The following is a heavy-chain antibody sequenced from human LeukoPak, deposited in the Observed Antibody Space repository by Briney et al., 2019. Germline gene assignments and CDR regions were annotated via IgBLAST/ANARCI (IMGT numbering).Heavy chain of an antibody. CDR3: ARHRSDCGGDCQLFDY. V-gene: IGHV6-1*01. Sequence: PSQTLSLTCAISGDSVSSNSAAWNWIRQSPSRGLEWLGRTYYRSKWYNDYAVSVKSRITINPDTSKNQFSLKLSSVTAADTAVYYCARHRSDCGGDCQLFDYWGQGTLVTVSS. J-gene: IGHJ4*02. CDR2: TYYRSKWYN. D-gene: IGHD2-21*02. CDR1: GDSVSSNSAA.